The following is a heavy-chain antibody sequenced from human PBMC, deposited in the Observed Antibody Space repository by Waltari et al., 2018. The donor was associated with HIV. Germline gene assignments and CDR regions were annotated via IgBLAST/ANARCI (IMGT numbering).Heavy chain of an antibody. CDR1: GYSISSGYS. CDR3: ARYAKWEPFFY. J-gene: IGHJ4*02. CDR2: IYHSGST. D-gene: IGHD1-26*01. Sequence: QVQLQESGPGLVKPSETLSLTCAVSGYSISSGYSWCWIRQPPGKGLEWIGSIYHSGSTYYNPSLKSRVTISVDTSKNRFSLKLSSVTAADTAVYYCARYAKWEPFFYWGQGTLVTVSS. V-gene: IGHV4-38-2*01.